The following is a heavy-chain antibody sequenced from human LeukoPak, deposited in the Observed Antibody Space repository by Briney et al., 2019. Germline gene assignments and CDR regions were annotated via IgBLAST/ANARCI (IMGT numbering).Heavy chain of an antibody. V-gene: IGHV3-49*03. CDR1: GFTFGDYA. CDR3: TRAYDILTGYAPRAFDI. CDR2: IRSKAYGGTT. J-gene: IGHJ3*02. Sequence: GGSLRLSCTASGFTFGDYAMSWFRQAPGKGLEWVGFIRSKAYGGTTEYAASVKGRFTVSRDDSKSIAYLQMNSLKTEDTAVYYCTRAYDILTGYAPRAFDIWGQGTMVTVSS. D-gene: IGHD3-9*01.